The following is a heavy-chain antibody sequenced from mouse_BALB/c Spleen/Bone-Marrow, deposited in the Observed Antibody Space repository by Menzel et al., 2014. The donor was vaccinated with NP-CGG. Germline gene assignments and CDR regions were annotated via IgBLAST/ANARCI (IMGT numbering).Heavy chain of an antibody. CDR2: ISRGSSTI. D-gene: IGHD1-1*01. CDR3: ARAVITTGSYWYFDN. J-gene: IGHJ1*01. CDR1: GFTFSGFG. V-gene: IGHV5-17*02. Sequence: VQLKESGGGLVQPGGSRKLSCAASGFTFSGFGMHWVRQAPEKGLEWVAYISRGSSTIYYADTVKGRFTLSRDNPKHTLFMQMTSLRSEDTAMYYWARAVITTGSYWYFDNWGAGTTVTVSS.